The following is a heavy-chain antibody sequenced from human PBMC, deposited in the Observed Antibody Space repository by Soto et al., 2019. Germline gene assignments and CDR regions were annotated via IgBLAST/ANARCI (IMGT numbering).Heavy chain of an antibody. D-gene: IGHD4-17*01. CDR1: GGSFSGYY. Sequence: PSETLSLTCAVYGGSFSGYYWNWIRQPPGKGLEWIGEINHSGSTNYNPSLKSRFTVSVDTSKNQFSLKLSSVTAADTAVYYCARLKTNYGMDVWGQGTTVTVSS. J-gene: IGHJ6*02. CDR3: ARLKTNYGMDV. CDR2: INHSGST. V-gene: IGHV4-34*01.